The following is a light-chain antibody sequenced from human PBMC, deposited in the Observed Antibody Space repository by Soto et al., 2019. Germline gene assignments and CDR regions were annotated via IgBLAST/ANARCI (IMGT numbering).Light chain of an antibody. V-gene: IGLV2-8*01. Sequence: QSALTQPPSASGSPGQSVTISCTGTSSDIGGYNYVSWYQQHPGKAPKLMIYEISKRPSGVPDRFSGSKSGNTASLTVSVLQAEDDADYYCSSYAGTHIVFGTGTKLTVL. CDR1: SSDIGGYNY. CDR2: EIS. CDR3: SSYAGTHIV. J-gene: IGLJ1*01.